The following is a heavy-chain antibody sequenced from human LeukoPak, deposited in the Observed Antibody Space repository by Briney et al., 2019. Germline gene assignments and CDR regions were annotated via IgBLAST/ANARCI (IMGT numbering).Heavy chain of an antibody. Sequence: NPSETLSLTCTVSGYSISSGYYWGWIRQPPGEGLEWIGNIYHSGSTYYNPSLKSRVTISVDTSKHHLHVNERSVTAADTAVYYCARGTAVAGLGIDYWGQGTLVTVSS. CDR3: ARGTAVAGLGIDY. D-gene: IGHD6-19*01. J-gene: IGHJ4*02. V-gene: IGHV4-38-2*02. CDR1: GYSISSGYY. CDR2: IYHSGST.